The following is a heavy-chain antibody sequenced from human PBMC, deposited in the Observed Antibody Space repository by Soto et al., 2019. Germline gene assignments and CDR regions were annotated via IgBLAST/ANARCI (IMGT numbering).Heavy chain of an antibody. Sequence: QVQLVQSGAEVTKPGSSVKVSCKASGGTFSSYAISWVRQAPGQGLEWMGGIIPIFGTANYAQKFQGRVTITADESTSTAYMELSSLRSEDTAVYYCARGGGYYDSSGYSLETFDPWGQGTLVTVSS. CDR1: GGTFSSYA. J-gene: IGHJ5*02. CDR3: ARGGGYYDSSGYSLETFDP. CDR2: IIPIFGTA. D-gene: IGHD3-22*01. V-gene: IGHV1-69*01.